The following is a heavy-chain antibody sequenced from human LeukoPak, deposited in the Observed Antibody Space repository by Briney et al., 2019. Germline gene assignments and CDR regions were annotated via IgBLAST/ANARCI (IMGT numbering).Heavy chain of an antibody. Sequence: SETLSLTCTVSGGSISSGSYYWSWIQQPAGKGLEWIGRIYTSGSTNYNPSLKSRVTISVDTSKNQFSLKLSSVTAADTAVYYCARETSQKGAHYMDVWGKGTTVTISS. CDR2: IYTSGST. J-gene: IGHJ6*03. V-gene: IGHV4-61*02. CDR1: GGSISSGSYY. CDR3: ARETSQKGAHYMDV. D-gene: IGHD3-16*01.